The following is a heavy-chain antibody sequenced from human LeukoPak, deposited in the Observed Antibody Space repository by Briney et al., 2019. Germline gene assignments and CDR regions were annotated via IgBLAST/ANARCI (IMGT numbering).Heavy chain of an antibody. CDR1: GFTFSDSA. D-gene: IGHD1-26*01. Sequence: ASVKVSCKTSGFTFSDSAILWVRQARGQRLEWVGWIVVGTGNTNSAQKFQDRVTITRDMTTTTAYMELSSLTSEDTAVYYCAASLSGFDNWGQGTLVTVSS. J-gene: IGHJ4*02. V-gene: IGHV1-58*02. CDR2: IVVGTGNT. CDR3: AASLSGFDN.